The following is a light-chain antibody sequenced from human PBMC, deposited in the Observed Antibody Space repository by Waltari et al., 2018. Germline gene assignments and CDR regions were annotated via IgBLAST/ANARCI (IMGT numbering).Light chain of an antibody. CDR1: QSLGSF. J-gene: IGKJ3*01. CDR3: QQYKSWPLT. V-gene: IGKV3-15*01. CDR2: GIS. Sequence: EIVMTQSPATLSVSQGERVTLSCRASQSLGSFLAWYQQKLGQAPRLLISGISTRATGIPARFSGSGSGTDFTLTISSLESEDFAVYYCQQYKSWPLTFGPGTKVDIK.